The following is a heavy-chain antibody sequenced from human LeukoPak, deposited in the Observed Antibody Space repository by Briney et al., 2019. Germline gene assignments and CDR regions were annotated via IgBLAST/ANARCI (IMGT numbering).Heavy chain of an antibody. CDR1: GVSISGSYYY. V-gene: IGHV4-39*07. CDR2: IYYSGST. CDR3: ARERRDGYKVYFDY. J-gene: IGHJ4*02. Sequence: SETLSLTCAVSGVSISGSYYYWGWIRQPPGKGLEWIGNIYYSGSTYYNASLQSRVTISVDTSKNQFSLRLSSVTAADTAVYYCARERRDGYKVYFDYWGQGTLVTVSS. D-gene: IGHD5-24*01.